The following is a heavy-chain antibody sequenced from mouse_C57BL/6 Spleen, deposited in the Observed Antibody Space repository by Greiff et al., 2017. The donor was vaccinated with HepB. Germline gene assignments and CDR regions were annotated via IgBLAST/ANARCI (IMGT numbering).Heavy chain of an antibody. CDR2: IYPGNSDT. V-gene: IGHV1-5*01. D-gene: IGHD1-1*01. J-gene: IGHJ2*01. CDR3: TRSPTVVDYFDY. Sequence: VQLQQSGTVLARPGASVKMSCKTSGYTFTSYWMHWVKQRPGQGLEWIGAIYPGNSDTSYNQKFKGKAKLTAVTSASTAYMELSSLTNEDSAVYYCTRSPTVVDYFDYWGQGTTLTVSS. CDR1: GYTFTSYW.